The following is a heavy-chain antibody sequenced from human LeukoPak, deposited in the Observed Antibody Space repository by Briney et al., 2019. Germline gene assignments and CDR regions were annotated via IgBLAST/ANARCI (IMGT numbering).Heavy chain of an antibody. CDR1: GYTFTSYY. Sequence: AAVKVSCKASGYTFTSYYMHWVGQAPGQGLEWMGIINPSAGSTSYAQKFQGRITMTGDTSTSTASMELRSLRSDDTAVYYCARHVWFGERNFDYWGQGTLVTVSS. CDR3: ARHVWFGERNFDY. D-gene: IGHD3-10*01. CDR2: INPSAGST. V-gene: IGHV1-46*01. J-gene: IGHJ4*02.